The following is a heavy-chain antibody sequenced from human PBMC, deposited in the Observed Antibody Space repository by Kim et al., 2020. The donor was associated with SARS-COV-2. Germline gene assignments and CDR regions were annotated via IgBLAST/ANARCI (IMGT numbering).Heavy chain of an antibody. D-gene: IGHD6-13*01. CDR1: GFTFSSYA. Sequence: GGSLRLSCAASGFTFSSYAMSWVRQAPGKGLEWVSAISGSGGSTYYADSVKGRFTISRDNSKNTLYLQMNSLRAEDTAVYYCAKALRQHHSSSQTDYWGQGTLVTVSS. V-gene: IGHV3-23*01. J-gene: IGHJ4*02. CDR3: AKALRQHHSSSQTDY. CDR2: ISGSGGST.